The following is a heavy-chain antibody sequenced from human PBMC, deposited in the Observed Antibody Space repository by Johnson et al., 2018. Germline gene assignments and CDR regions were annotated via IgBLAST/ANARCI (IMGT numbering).Heavy chain of an antibody. Sequence: EVQLGESGGGLIQPRGSLRLCCAASGFTVSGNYMNWVRPAPGRGLECVSVIYSDGPTFYAYSVKGRFTISRDSSKNTLYPQMNGLRAEDTAIYYCARVKLPYYYMDVWGKGTTVTVSS. J-gene: IGHJ6*03. CDR2: IYSDGPT. D-gene: IGHD4-23*01. CDR3: ARVKLPYYYMDV. CDR1: GFTVSGNY. V-gene: IGHV3-53*01.